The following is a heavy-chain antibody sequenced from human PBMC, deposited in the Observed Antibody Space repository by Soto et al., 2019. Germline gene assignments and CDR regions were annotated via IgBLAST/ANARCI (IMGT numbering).Heavy chain of an antibody. CDR1: GGSISSSSYY. J-gene: IGHJ5*02. Sequence: QLQLQESGPGLVKPSETLSLTCTVSGGSISSSSYYWDWIRQPPGKGLEWIGSIYYSGSTYYNPSLKSRVTISVDTSKNQFSLKLSSVTAADTAVYYCARLDYGDSNWFDPWGQGTLVTVSS. D-gene: IGHD4-17*01. CDR3: ARLDYGDSNWFDP. V-gene: IGHV4-39*01. CDR2: IYYSGST.